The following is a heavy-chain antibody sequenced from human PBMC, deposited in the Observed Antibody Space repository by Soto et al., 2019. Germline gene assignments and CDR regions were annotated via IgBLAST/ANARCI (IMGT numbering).Heavy chain of an antibody. V-gene: IGHV4-59*11. J-gene: IGHJ4*02. CDR2: IYYTGST. D-gene: IGHD1-1*01. CDR3: ARANWYSEY. Sequence: QVHLQESGPGLVKPSETLSLTCTVSGGSINNHSWSWIRQPPGKGLEWIGYIYYTGSTNYNPSLKSRVTMSVDTSTTQCSLNLTSLTAAATAIYYCARANWYSEYWGKGTLVTVSS. CDR1: GGSINNHS.